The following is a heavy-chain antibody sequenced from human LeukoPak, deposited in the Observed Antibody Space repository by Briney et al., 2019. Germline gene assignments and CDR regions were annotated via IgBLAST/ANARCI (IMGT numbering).Heavy chain of an antibody. CDR1: RFTFSGFT. CDR2: IEYDERKK. D-gene: IGHD3-10*01. V-gene: IGHV3-30*04. J-gene: IGHJ4*02. CDR3: ARSYCGEPADH. Sequence: GGSLRLSCEASRFTFSGFTMHGVRQAPGKGLEWVAAIEYDERKKYYADFVKGRFSTSRDNSRNTLYLQMNSLRPEDTALYYCARSYCGEPADHWGQGTLVTVSS.